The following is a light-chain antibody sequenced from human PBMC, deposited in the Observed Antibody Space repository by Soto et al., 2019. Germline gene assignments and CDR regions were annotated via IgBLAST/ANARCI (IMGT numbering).Light chain of an antibody. CDR2: KAS. CDR1: QSISSW. Sequence: DLPMTQSPSTLSASVGDRVTITCRASQSISSWLAWYQQKPGKAPKLLIYKASSLESGVPSRFSGSGSGTEFPLTISSLQPDDFAIYYCQQYNSYPRTFGQGTKVEIK. CDR3: QQYNSYPRT. V-gene: IGKV1-5*03. J-gene: IGKJ1*01.